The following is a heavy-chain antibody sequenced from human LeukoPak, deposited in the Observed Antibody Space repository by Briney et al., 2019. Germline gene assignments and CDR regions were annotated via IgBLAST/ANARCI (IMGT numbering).Heavy chain of an antibody. V-gene: IGHV3-23*01. D-gene: IGHD4-11*01. J-gene: IGHJ3*02. CDR2: IPASGGST. CDR3: ARAQKYSYDAFDI. CDR1: GFTFSSNV. Sequence: PGGSLRLSCTASGFTFSSNVMIWVRQAPGKGLEWVSSIPASGGSTYYADSVKGRFTISRDNSKNSLYLQMNSLRAEDTAVYYCARAQKYSYDAFDIWGQGTMVTVSS.